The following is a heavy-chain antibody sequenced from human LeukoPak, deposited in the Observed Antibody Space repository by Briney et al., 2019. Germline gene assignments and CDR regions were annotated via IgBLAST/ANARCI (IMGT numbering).Heavy chain of an antibody. V-gene: IGHV1-69*05. Sequence: SVKVSCKASGGTFSSYAICWVRQAPGQGLEWMGGIIPIFGTANYAQKFQGRVTITTDESTSTAYMELSSLRSEDTAVYYCARKGDDFWSGQFDYWGQGTLVTVSS. CDR1: GGTFSSYA. CDR3: ARKGDDFWSGQFDY. J-gene: IGHJ4*02. CDR2: IIPIFGTA. D-gene: IGHD3-3*01.